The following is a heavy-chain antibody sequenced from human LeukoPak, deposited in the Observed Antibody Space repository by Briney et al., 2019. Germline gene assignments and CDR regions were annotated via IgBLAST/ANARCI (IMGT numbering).Heavy chain of an antibody. CDR2: ISYDGSNK. CDR3: ARTYYYGSGSYKAPLDYYYGMDV. CDR1: GLTFSSYA. D-gene: IGHD3-10*01. V-gene: IGHV3-30-3*01. Sequence: PGGSLRLSCAASGLTFSSYAMHWVRQAPGKGLEWVAVISYDGSNKYYADSVKGRFTISRDNSKNTLYLQMNSLRAEDTAVYYCARTYYYGSGSYKAPLDYYYGMDVWGQGTTVTVSS. J-gene: IGHJ6*02.